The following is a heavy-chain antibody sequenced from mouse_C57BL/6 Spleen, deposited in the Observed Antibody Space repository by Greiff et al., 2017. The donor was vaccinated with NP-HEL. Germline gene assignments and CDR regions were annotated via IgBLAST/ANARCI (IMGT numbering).Heavy chain of an antibody. CDR3: AREAYYYGSSYWYFDV. Sequence: VQLQQSGTELVKPGASVKLSCKASGYTFTSYWMHWVKQRPGQGLEWIGNINPSNGGTNYNEKFKSKATLTVDKSSSTAYMQLSSLTSEDSAVYYCAREAYYYGSSYWYFDVWGTGTTVTVSS. D-gene: IGHD1-1*01. CDR2: INPSNGGT. V-gene: IGHV1-53*01. CDR1: GYTFTSYW. J-gene: IGHJ1*03.